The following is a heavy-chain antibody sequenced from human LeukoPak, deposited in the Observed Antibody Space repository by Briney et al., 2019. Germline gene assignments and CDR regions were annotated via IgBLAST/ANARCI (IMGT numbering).Heavy chain of an antibody. D-gene: IGHD6-19*01. CDR3: ARGTTGQWLVLGDYYYYMDV. J-gene: IGHJ6*03. Sequence: ASVKVSCKASGYTFTGYYMHWVRQAPGQGLEWMGGIIPIFGTANYAQKFQGRVTITADESTSTAYMELSSLRSEDTAVYYCARGTTGQWLVLGDYYYYMDVWGKGTTVTISS. CDR1: GYTFTGYY. CDR2: IIPIFGTA. V-gene: IGHV1-69*13.